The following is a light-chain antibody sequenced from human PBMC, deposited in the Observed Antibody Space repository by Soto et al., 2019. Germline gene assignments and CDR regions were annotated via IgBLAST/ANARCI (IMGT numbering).Light chain of an antibody. Sequence: ETVLTQSPDTLSVSPGERATFSCRASQSLSSNLAWYQQKPGQAPRLLIYSTSTRATGVPARFSGSGSGTEFTLTISSLQSEDSAIYYCQQYNEWPSWTFGQGTKVDIK. V-gene: IGKV3-15*01. CDR3: QQYNEWPSWT. CDR1: QSLSSN. J-gene: IGKJ1*01. CDR2: STS.